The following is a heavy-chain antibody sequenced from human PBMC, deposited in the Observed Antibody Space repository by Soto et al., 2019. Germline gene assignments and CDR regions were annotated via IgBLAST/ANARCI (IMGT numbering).Heavy chain of an antibody. Sequence: GGSLRLSCAASGFTFSNAWMNWVRQAPGKGLEWVGRIKNKTYGETTDYAAPVKGRFTISRDDSINTLYLQMDSLKTEDTAVYYCTAKKDVSRGWFDPWGQGTLVTVSS. J-gene: IGHJ5*02. V-gene: IGHV3-15*07. D-gene: IGHD2-15*01. CDR3: TAKKDVSRGWFDP. CDR1: GFTFSNAW. CDR2: IKNKTYGETT.